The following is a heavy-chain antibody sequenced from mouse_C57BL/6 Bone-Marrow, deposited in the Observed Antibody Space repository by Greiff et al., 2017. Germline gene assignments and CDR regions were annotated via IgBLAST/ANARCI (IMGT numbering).Heavy chain of an antibody. CDR1: GFTFSSYT. CDR3: ARRPRIYDGYYWYFDV. Sequence: EVKVEESGGGLVKPGGSLKLSCAASGFTFSSYTMSWVRQTPEKRLEWVATISGGGGNTYYPDSVKGRFTISRDNAKNTLYLQMSSLRSEDTALYYCARRPRIYDGYYWYFDVWGTGTTVTVSS. D-gene: IGHD2-3*01. J-gene: IGHJ1*03. V-gene: IGHV5-9*01. CDR2: ISGGGGNT.